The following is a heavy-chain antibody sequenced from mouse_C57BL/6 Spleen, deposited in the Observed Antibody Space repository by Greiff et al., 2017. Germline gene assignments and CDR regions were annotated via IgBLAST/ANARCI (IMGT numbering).Heavy chain of an antibody. CDR2: ISYSGST. J-gene: IGHJ3*01. Sequence: VQLKQSGPGMVKPSQSLSLTCTVTGYSITSGYDWHWIRHFPGNKLEWMGYISYSGSTNYNPSLKSRISITHDTSKNHFFLKLNSVTTEDTATYYCARAGSGRGFAYWGQGTLVTVSA. D-gene: IGHD1-1*01. CDR3: ARAGSGRGFAY. CDR1: GYSITSGYD. V-gene: IGHV3-1*01.